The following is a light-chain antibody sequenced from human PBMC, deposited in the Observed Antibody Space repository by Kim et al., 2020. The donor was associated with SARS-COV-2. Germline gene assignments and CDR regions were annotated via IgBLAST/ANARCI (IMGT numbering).Light chain of an antibody. V-gene: IGLV1-44*01. Sequence: QSALTQPPSASGTPGQTVTISCSGSSTDIGSNAIICYQQLSGTATKLLIYCNDQRPSGVPDRFSGSKSGTSTSLTISGLQSEDEADYYYACWNDRFRNGYVFGAGTKVTVL. CDR2: CND. J-gene: IGLJ1*01. CDR3: ACWNDRFRNGYV. CDR1: STDIGSNA.